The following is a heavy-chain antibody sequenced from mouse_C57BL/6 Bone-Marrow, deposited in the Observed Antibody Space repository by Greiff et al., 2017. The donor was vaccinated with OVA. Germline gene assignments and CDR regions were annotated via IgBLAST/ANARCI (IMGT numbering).Heavy chain of an antibody. Sequence: VQLQQPGAELVKPGASVKLSCKASGYTFTSYWMHWVKQRPGRGLEWIGRIDPNSGGTKYNEKFKSKTTLTVDKPSSTAYMQLSSLTSEDSAAYYCARRWLLHAMDYWGQGTSVTVSS. D-gene: IGHD2-3*01. CDR1: GYTFTSYW. J-gene: IGHJ4*01. CDR2: IDPNSGGT. CDR3: ARRWLLHAMDY. V-gene: IGHV1-72*01.